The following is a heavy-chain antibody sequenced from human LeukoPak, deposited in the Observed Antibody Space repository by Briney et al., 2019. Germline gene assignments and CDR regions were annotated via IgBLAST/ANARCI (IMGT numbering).Heavy chain of an antibody. Sequence: PSETLSLTCTVSGYSISSGYYWGWIRQPPGKGLEWIGSIYHSGSTYYNPSLKSRVTISVDTSKNQFSLKLSSVTAADTAVYYCANDKGWGQGTLVTVSS. J-gene: IGHJ4*02. CDR2: IYHSGST. V-gene: IGHV4-38-2*02. CDR1: GYSISSGYY. CDR3: ANDKG.